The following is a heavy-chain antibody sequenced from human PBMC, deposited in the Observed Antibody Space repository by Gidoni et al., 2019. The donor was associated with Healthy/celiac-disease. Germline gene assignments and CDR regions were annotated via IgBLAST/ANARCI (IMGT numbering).Heavy chain of an antibody. V-gene: IGHV3-23*01. J-gene: IGHJ6*02. CDR1: GFTFSSYA. Sequence: EVQLLESGGGLVQPGGSLRLSCAASGFTFSSYAMSWVSQAPGKGLEWVSAISGSGGSTYYADSVKGRFTISRDNSKNTLYLQMNSLRAEDTAVYYCAKSLEQLVPEYYYYGMDVWGQGTTVTVSS. CDR2: ISGSGGST. CDR3: AKSLEQLVPEYYYYGMDV. D-gene: IGHD6-6*01.